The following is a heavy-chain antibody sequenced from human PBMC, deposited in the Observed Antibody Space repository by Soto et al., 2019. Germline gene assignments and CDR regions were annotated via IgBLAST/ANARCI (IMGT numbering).Heavy chain of an antibody. CDR2: IYTGGST. CDR1: GFTVSSNY. V-gene: IGHV3-53*01. D-gene: IGHD1-1*01. Sequence: GGSLRLSCAASGFTVSSNYMSWVRQAPGKGLEWVSVIYTGGSTYYADSVKGRFTISRDNSKNTLYLQMNSLRVEDTAVYYCARYKYYYYKGMDVWGQGTTVTVSS. CDR3: ARYKYYYYKGMDV. J-gene: IGHJ6*02.